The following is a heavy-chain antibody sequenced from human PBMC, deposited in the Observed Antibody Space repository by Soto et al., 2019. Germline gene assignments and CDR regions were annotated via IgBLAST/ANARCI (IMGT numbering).Heavy chain of an antibody. CDR1: GFTFSSYG. D-gene: IGHD3-10*01. CDR2: ISYDGINK. J-gene: IGHJ3*02. V-gene: IGHV3-30*18. Sequence: QVQLVESGGGVVQPGRSLRLSCAASGFTFSSYGMHWVRQAPGKGLEGVAVISYDGINKYYAYSVKGRFTISRDNSKNTLYLQMNSLSAEDTAVYYCAKGATYYYGSGRDAFDIWGQGTMVTVSS. CDR3: AKGATYYYGSGRDAFDI.